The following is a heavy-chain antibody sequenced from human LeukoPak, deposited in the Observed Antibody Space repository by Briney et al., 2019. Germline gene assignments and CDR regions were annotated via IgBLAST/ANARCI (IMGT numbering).Heavy chain of an antibody. CDR2: ISNSANTI. Sequence: GGSLRLSCAVSGFTFSDHYFAWIRQAPGKGLEWISYISNSANTIYYADSVRGRFTISRDNAKNSLFLQMNSLRVEDTAVYYCVRGPDYYYDSSGSFDYWGHGTLVTLSS. D-gene: IGHD3-22*01. CDR3: VRGPDYYYDSSGSFDY. CDR1: GFTFSDHY. V-gene: IGHV3-11*04. J-gene: IGHJ4*01.